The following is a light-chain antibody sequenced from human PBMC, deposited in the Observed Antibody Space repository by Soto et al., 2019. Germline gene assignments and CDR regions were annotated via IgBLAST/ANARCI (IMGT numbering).Light chain of an antibody. Sequence: QSVLTQPPSVSGAPGQRVTISCTGSDSNIGTVYAVHWYQQLPGTAPKLLIYNNNIRPSGVADRFSGSKSGTSASLAITGLQAEDEAFYYCQSYDASLSGVVFGGGTKLTVL. CDR3: QSYDASLSGVV. CDR1: DSNIGTVYA. CDR2: NNN. V-gene: IGLV1-40*01. J-gene: IGLJ2*01.